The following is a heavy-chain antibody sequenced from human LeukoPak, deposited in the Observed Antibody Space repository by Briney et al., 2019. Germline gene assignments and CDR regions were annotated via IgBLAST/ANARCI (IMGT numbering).Heavy chain of an antibody. CDR2: IWYDGSNK. D-gene: IGHD2-15*01. J-gene: IGHJ6*04. CDR3: ARAKAYRSGGSCYSDYYYGMDV. Sequence: PGRSLRLSCAASGFTFSSYGMHWVRQAPGKGLEWVAVIWYDGSNKYYADSVKGRFTISRDNSKNTLYLQMNSLRAEDTAVYYCARAKAYRSGGSCYSDYYYGMDVWGKGTTVTVSS. V-gene: IGHV3-33*01. CDR1: GFTFSSYG.